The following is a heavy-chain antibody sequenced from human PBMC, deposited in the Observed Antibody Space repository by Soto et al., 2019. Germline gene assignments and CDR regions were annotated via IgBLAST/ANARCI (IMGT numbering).Heavy chain of an antibody. CDR2: IYHSGST. CDR1: GGSIISGGYS. Sequence: PSETLSLTCAVSGGSIISGGYSWSWIRQPPGKGLEWIGYIYHSGSTYYSPSFQGQVTISADKSISTAYLQWSSLKASDTAMYYCARARLDSSGYSGYDFGNWFDPWGQGTLVTVSS. D-gene: IGHD3-22*01. CDR3: ARARLDSSGYSGYDFGNWFDP. V-gene: IGHV4-30-2*01. J-gene: IGHJ5*02.